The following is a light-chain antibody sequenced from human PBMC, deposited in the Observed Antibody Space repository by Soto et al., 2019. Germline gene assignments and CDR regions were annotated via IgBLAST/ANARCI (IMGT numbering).Light chain of an antibody. CDR1: SSDVDAYNY. CDR3: SSYAGNNNLV. J-gene: IGLJ2*01. Sequence: QSVLTQPPSASGSPGQSVSISCTGTSSDVDAYNYVSWYQQHPGKAPKVMIYEVSKRPSGVPDRFSGSKSGNTASLTVSGLQAEDEADYYCSSYAGNNNLVFGGGTKVTVL. CDR2: EVS. V-gene: IGLV2-8*01.